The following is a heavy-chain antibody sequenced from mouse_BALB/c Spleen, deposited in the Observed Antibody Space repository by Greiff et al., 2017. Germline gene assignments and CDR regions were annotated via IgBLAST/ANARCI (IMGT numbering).Heavy chain of an antibody. CDR3: ARRIYYYGSSYDWYIDV. J-gene: IGHJ1*01. Sequence: ESGPGLVKPSQSLSLTCTVTGYSITSDYVWNWIRQFPGNKLEWMGYISYSGSTSYNPSLKSRISITRDTSKNQFFLQLNSVTTEDTATYYGARRIYYYGSSYDWYIDVWGAGTTVTVSS. CDR2: ISYSGST. CDR1: GYSITSDYV. D-gene: IGHD1-1*01. V-gene: IGHV3-2*02.